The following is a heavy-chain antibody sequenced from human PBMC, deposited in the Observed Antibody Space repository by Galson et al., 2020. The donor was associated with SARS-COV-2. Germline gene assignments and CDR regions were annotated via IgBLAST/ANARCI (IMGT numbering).Heavy chain of an antibody. Sequence: GGSLRLSCVASGFSFSNYAMSWVRQAPGKGLEWVSAISGTGVTYYADSVKGRLTVSRDNSKNTLFLQIDSLRVEDTAVYYCAKDGSELWFGDPTDHWGQGTLVTVSS. V-gene: IGHV3-23*01. J-gene: IGHJ4*02. D-gene: IGHD3-10*01. CDR1: GFSFSNYA. CDR2: ISGTGVT. CDR3: AKDGSELWFGDPTDH.